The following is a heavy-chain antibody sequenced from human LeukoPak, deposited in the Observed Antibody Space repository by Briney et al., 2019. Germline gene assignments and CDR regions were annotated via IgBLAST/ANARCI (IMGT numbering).Heavy chain of an antibody. Sequence: GGSLRLSCAASGFTFSSYAMSWVRQAPGKGLEWVSAISRSGDSTYYADSVKGRFTISRDNFKNAVDLQMNSLRAEDTAIYYCAREKTTVVTPGVDYWGQGTLVTVSS. CDR1: GFTFSSYA. V-gene: IGHV3-23*01. CDR2: ISRSGDST. D-gene: IGHD4-23*01. J-gene: IGHJ4*02. CDR3: AREKTTVVTPGVDY.